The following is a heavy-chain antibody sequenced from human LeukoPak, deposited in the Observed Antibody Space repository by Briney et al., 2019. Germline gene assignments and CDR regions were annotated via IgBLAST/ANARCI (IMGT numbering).Heavy chain of an antibody. Sequence: GGSLRLSCAASGFTFSSYAMNWVRQAPGKELEWISNIRSESSGTTYADSVKGRFTISRDNAKNSLYLQMNSLRAEDTAVYYCARDEAKRTYYYYMDVWGKGTTVTVSS. CDR3: ARDEAKRTYYYYMDV. J-gene: IGHJ6*03. CDR1: GFTFSSYA. V-gene: IGHV3-48*04. CDR2: IRSESSGT.